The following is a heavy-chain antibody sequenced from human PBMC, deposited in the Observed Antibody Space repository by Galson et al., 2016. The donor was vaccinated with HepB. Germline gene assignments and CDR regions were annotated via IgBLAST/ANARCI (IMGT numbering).Heavy chain of an antibody. CDR2: IKWNSGNV. J-gene: IGHJ6*02. D-gene: IGHD4-17*01. V-gene: IGHV3-9*01. Sequence: SLRLSCAAYGFTFDDYAMHWVRQAPGRGLEWVSGIKWNSGNVGYAGSVKGRFTISRDNAKNSLYLQMNSLRAEDTALYYCAKDIGGWDYGDYSMDVWGQGTTVTVS. CDR1: GFTFDDYA. CDR3: AKDIGGWDYGDYSMDV.